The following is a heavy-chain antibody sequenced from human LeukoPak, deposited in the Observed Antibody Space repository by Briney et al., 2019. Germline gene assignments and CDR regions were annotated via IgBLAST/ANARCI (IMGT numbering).Heavy chain of an antibody. J-gene: IGHJ6*02. CDR2: IIPILGIA. CDR1: GGTFSSYA. V-gene: IGHV1-69*04. CDR3: ARANLYCSSTSCYTGSQHYGMDV. Sequence: SVKVSCTASGGTFSSYAISWVRQAPGQGLEWMGRIIPILGIANYAQKFQGRVTITADKSTSTAYMELSSLRSEDTAVYYCARANLYCSSTSCYTGSQHYGMDVWGQGTTVTVSS. D-gene: IGHD2-2*02.